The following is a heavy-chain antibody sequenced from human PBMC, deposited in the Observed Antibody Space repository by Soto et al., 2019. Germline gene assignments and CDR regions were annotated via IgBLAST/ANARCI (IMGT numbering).Heavy chain of an antibody. CDR2: IYPGDSDT. Sequence: GESLKISCKGSQYRFNSHWIGWVRQRPGKGLEWIGMIYPGDSDTTYSPSFEGQVTMSVDKSISTAYLEWNSLKASDSATYYCARQGSNGGYVYYPMDVWGQGTTVTVSS. V-gene: IGHV5-51*01. J-gene: IGHJ6*02. D-gene: IGHD3-16*01. CDR1: QYRFNSHW. CDR3: ARQGSNGGYVYYPMDV.